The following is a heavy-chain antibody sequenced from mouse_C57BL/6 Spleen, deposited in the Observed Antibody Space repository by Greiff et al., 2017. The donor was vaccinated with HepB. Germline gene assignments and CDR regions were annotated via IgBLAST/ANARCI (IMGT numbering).Heavy chain of an antibody. D-gene: IGHD1-1*02. V-gene: IGHV1-69*01. CDR3: ARGWDDY. CDR1: GYTFTSYW. Sequence: VQLQQSGAELVMPGASVKLSCKASGYTFTSYWMHWVKQRPGQGLEWIGEIDPSDSYTNYNQKFKGKSTLTVDKSSSTAYMQLSSLTSEDSAVYYCARGWDDYWGQGTTLTVSS. CDR2: IDPSDSYT. J-gene: IGHJ2*01.